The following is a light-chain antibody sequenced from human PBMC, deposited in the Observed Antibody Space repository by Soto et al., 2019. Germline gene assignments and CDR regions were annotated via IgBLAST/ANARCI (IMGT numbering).Light chain of an antibody. J-gene: IGKJ1*01. CDR2: DAS. Sequence: EIVMTQSPTAMSVSPGERGTLSCKASQTVSNNLAWYQQKPGQAPRLLIYDASTRATGIPARFSGSGSGTDFTLTISSLQSEDFAVYYCQQYNNWPPWTFGQGTKVESK. V-gene: IGKV3D-15*01. CDR3: QQYNNWPPWT. CDR1: QTVSNN.